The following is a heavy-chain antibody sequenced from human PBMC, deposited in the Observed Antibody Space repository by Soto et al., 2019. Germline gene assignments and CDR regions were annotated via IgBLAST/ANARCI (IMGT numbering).Heavy chain of an antibody. Sequence: GGSLRLSCAASGFTFRSYAIHWVRQAPGKGLEWVAVISRDGSNKYYVDSVKGRFTISRDNSKDTVYLQMNSLRDEDSAMFYCARSRSGAVADSFDFWGRGTLVTVSS. D-gene: IGHD3-10*01. J-gene: IGHJ4*02. CDR1: GFTFRSYA. CDR2: ISRDGSNK. V-gene: IGHV3-30*04. CDR3: ARSRSGAVADSFDF.